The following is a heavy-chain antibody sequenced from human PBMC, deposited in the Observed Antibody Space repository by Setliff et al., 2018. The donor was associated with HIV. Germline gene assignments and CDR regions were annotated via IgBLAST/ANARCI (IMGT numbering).Heavy chain of an antibody. V-gene: IGHV3-9*01. CDR2: ISWNSGSI. J-gene: IGHJ4*02. Sequence: GGSLRLSCAASGFTFDDYAMHWVRQAPGKGLEWVSGISWNSGSIGYADSVKGRFTISRDNAKNSLYLQMNSLRAEDTAVYYCARLSPPDDYGDLGGVDYWGQGTLVTVSS. CDR1: GFTFDDYA. D-gene: IGHD4-17*01. CDR3: ARLSPPDDYGDLGGVDY.